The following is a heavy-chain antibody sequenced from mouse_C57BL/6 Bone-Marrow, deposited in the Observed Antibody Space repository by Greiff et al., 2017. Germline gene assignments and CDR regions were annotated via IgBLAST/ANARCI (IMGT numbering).Heavy chain of an antibody. V-gene: IGHV1-62-2*01. CDR2: FYPGSGSI. CDR1: GYTFTEYT. CDR3: ARHEEVYSDWYFDV. D-gene: IGHD2-12*01. Sequence: VKLMESGAELVKPGASVKLSCKASGYTFTEYTIHWVKQRSGPGLAWIGWFYPGSGSIKYNEKFKDKATLTADKSSSTVYMELSRLTSEDSAVYFCARHEEVYSDWYFDVWGTGTTVTVSS. J-gene: IGHJ1*03.